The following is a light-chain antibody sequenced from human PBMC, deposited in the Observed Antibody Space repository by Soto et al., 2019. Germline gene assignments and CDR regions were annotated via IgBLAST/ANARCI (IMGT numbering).Light chain of an antibody. CDR1: RGLSGW. CDR2: DAS. CDR3: QQYSTQFT. V-gene: IGKV1-5*01. Sequence: DIQMTQSPSTLSASVGDRVTITCRASRGLSGWLAWYQQKPGRAPRLPIYDASTLQSGVPLRFSGSGSGTEFTLTISSLQPDDGATYYCQQYSTQFTFGQGTRVEIE. J-gene: IGKJ2*01.